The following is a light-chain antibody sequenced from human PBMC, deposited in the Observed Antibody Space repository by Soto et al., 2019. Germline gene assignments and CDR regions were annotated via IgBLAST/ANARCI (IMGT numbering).Light chain of an antibody. V-gene: IGLV2-14*01. CDR3: SSYTTSTTRII. J-gene: IGLJ2*01. CDR1: SSDVGGYNH. Sequence: SVLTQPASVSGSPGQSITISCTGSSSDVGGYNHVSWYQQHPGKAPKLMIYEVSNRPSGVSNRFSGSKSGNTASLTISGLQAEDEADYYCSSYTTSTTRIIFGGGTQLTV. CDR2: EVS.